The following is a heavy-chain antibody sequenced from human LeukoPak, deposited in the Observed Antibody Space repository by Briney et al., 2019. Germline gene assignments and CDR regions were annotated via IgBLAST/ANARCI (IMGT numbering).Heavy chain of an antibody. Sequence: SGGPLRLSCAASGFTFSNSWMHWVRQAPGKGLVWVSRINSDGSSTNYADSAKGQFTISRDNAKNSLYLQMNSLRAEDTAVYYCARDSSSWQQYFQHWGQGTLVTVSS. CDR1: GFTFSNSW. CDR2: INSDGSST. D-gene: IGHD6-13*01. V-gene: IGHV3-74*01. J-gene: IGHJ1*01. CDR3: ARDSSSWQQYFQH.